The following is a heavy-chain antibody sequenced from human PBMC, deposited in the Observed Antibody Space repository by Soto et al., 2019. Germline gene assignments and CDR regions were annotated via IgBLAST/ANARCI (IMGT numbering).Heavy chain of an antibody. V-gene: IGHV1-18*01. Sequence: QVQLVQSGDEMKKPGASVRVSCKASGYIFVNYGIAWVRQAPGQGLEWMGWISPYTGDTHSASKVQGRLTMTTDTSTSTAYMELGSLTSDDTVVYYWAMGDNYVTPTRQDFWGQGTTVTVSS. CDR3: AMGDNYVTPTRQDF. CDR1: GYIFVNYG. J-gene: IGHJ6*02. CDR2: ISPYTGDT. D-gene: IGHD3-16*01.